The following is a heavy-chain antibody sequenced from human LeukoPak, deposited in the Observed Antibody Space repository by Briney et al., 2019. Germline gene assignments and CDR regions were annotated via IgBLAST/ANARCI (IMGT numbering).Heavy chain of an antibody. CDR2: IYSDNT. J-gene: IGHJ4*02. CDR3: AKRSGGSWDFDY. Sequence: GGSLRLSCTVSGFTVSSNSMSWVRQAPGKGLEWVSFIYSDNTHYSDSVKGRFTISRDNAKNSVYLQMNSLRAEDTAVYYCAKRSGGSWDFDYWGRGTLVTVSS. CDR1: GFTVSSNS. V-gene: IGHV3-53*01. D-gene: IGHD2-15*01.